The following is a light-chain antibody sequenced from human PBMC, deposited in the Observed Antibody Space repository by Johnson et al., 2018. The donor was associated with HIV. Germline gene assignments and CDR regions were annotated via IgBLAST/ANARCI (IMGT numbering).Light chain of an antibody. CDR1: SSNIGNYF. CDR2: KNN. J-gene: IGLJ1*01. Sequence: QSVLTQPPSVSAAPGQKVTISCSGTSSNIGNYFVCWYQQLPGSAPRLLIFKNNERPSGIPDRFSGSKSGTSATLGITGLQTGDEADYYCGAWDTSLNAGGVFGTGTKVTVL. CDR3: GAWDTSLNAGGV. V-gene: IGLV1-51*02.